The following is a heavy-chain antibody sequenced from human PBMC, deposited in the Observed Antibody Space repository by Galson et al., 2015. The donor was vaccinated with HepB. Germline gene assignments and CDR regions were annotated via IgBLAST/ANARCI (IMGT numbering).Heavy chain of an antibody. D-gene: IGHD6-13*01. J-gene: IGHJ4*02. CDR2: IYYSGSS. CDR3: VRHQYHFLQAAGRLPLDF. V-gene: IGHV4-59*08. Sequence: TLSLTCSVSGDSISSYYWSWIRQSPGKGLEWIGYIYYSGSSNYNPSLKGRVTISLDTLRSQLSLKLNSVTAADTAVYYCVRHQYHFLQAAGRLPLDFWGQGTLVTVSS. CDR1: GDSISSYY.